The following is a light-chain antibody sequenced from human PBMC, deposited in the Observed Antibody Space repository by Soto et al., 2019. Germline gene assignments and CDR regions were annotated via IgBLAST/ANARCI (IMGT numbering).Light chain of an antibody. CDR2: ASS. J-gene: IGKJ4*01. V-gene: IGKV1-39*01. CDR3: QQGYSSLLT. Sequence: DIQMTQSPSSLSASVGDRVTITCRASEWISSFLNWYQQKPGKAPKLLIYASSTLQRGVPSRFSGSGAGTDFTLTISSLQPEDFATYYCQQGYSSLLTFGGGTKVEIK. CDR1: EWISSF.